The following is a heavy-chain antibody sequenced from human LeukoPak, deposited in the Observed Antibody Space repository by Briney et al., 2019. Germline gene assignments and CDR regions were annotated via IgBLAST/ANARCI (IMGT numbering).Heavy chain of an antibody. J-gene: IGHJ4*02. CDR1: GGSISGSSYY. CDR3: ARGGDIVVVPVI. D-gene: IGHD2-2*01. V-gene: IGHV4-39*02. Sequence: PSETLSLTCTASGGSISGSSYYWGWIRQPPGKGLEWIGSIYYSGSTYYNPSLKSRVTISVDTSKNQFSLKLNSVTATDTAVYYCARGGDIVVVPVIWGQGTLVTVSS. CDR2: IYYSGST.